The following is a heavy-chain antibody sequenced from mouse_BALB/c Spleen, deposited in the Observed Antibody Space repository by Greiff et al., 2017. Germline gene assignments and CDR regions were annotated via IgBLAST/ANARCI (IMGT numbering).Heavy chain of an antibody. J-gene: IGHJ3*01. D-gene: IGHD1-1*01. Sequence: EVKLQESGGGLVKPGGSLKLSCAASGFTFSSYAMSWVRQSPEKRLEWVAEISSGGSYTYYPDTVTGRFTISRDNAKNTLYLEMSSLRSEDTAMYYCATGSTWFAYWGQGTLVTVSA. CDR3: ATGSTWFAY. V-gene: IGHV5-9-4*01. CDR1: GFTFSSYA. CDR2: ISSGGSYT.